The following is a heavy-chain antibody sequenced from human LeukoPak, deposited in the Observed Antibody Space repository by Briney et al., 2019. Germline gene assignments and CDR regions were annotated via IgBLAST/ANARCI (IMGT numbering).Heavy chain of an antibody. D-gene: IGHD3-10*01. CDR3: ARHRGSWFGESLYFDY. CDR2: IYYSGST. V-gene: IGHV4-39*01. CDR1: GGSISSSSYY. Sequence: SETLPLTCTVSGGSISSSSYYWGWIRQPPGKGLEWIGSIYYSGSTYYNPSLKSRVTISVDTSKNQFSLKLSSVTAADTAVYYCARHRGSWFGESLYFDYWGQGTLVTVSS. J-gene: IGHJ4*02.